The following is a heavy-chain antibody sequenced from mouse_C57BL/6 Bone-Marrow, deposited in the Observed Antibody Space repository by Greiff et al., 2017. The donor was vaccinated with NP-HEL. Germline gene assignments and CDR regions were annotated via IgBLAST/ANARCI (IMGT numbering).Heavy chain of an antibody. D-gene: IGHD1-1*01. CDR3: ERGDYGSSRFGYAMDY. CDR2: IYPGDGDT. J-gene: IGHJ4*01. Sequence: QVQLKESGAELVKPGASVKISCKASGYAFSSYWMNWVKERPGKGLEWIGQIYPGDGDTKYNGKFKGKATLPADKSSSTAYMQVSSLSSEDSAVYFCERGDYGSSRFGYAMDYWGQGTSVTVSS. V-gene: IGHV1-80*01. CDR1: GYAFSSYW.